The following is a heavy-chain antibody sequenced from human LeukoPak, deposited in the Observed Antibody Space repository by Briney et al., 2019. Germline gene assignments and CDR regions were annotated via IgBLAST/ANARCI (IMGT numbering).Heavy chain of an antibody. CDR1: GFTFSSYS. CDR2: ISSSSSYI. V-gene: IGHV3-21*04. Sequence: GGSLRLSCAASGFTFSSYSMNWVRRAPGKGLEWVSSISSSSSYIYYADSVKGRFTISRDNAKNSLYLQMNSLRADDTAVYYGAKPARTDYADYWGQGTLVTVSS. J-gene: IGHJ4*02. CDR3: AKPARTDYADY. D-gene: IGHD1-14*01.